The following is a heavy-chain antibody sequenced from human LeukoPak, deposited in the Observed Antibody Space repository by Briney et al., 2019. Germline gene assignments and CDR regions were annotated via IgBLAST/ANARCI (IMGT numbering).Heavy chain of an antibody. D-gene: IGHD3-16*02. Sequence: ASVKVSCKASGYTFMGYYIHWLRQAPGQGLEWMGWINPNSGGTNYAQKFQGRVTMTRDTSINTAYMELSRLRPDDTAVYYCARVNDYIWGSYRVWGQGTLVTVSS. CDR3: ARVNDYIWGSYRV. CDR2: INPNSGGT. V-gene: IGHV1-2*02. J-gene: IGHJ4*02. CDR1: GYTFMGYY.